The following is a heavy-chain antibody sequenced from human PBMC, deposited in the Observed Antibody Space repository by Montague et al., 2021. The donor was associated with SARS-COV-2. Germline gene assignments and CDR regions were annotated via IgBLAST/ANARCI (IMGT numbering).Heavy chain of an antibody. CDR1: GFSLSTSGMC. D-gene: IGHD3-22*01. J-gene: IGHJ3*02. CDR2: IDWDDDK. Sequence: VKPTQTLTLTCTFSGFSLSTSGMCVSWIRQPPGKALEWLARIDWDDDKYYSTSLKTRLTISKDTSKNQVVLTMTNMDPVDTATYYCAREYYYDSSGYYGYAFDXWGQGTMVTVSS. CDR3: AREYYYDSSGYYGYAFDX. V-gene: IGHV2-70*11.